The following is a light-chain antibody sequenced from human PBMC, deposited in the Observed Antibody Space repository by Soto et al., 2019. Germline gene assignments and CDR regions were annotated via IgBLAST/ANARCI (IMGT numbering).Light chain of an antibody. J-gene: IGKJ4*01. CDR1: QSVSGSY. CDR2: GAS. Sequence: IVLTQSPGTLSLSPGERATLSCRASQSVSGSYLAWHQQKPGQAPRLLIYGASSRATGIPPRFSGSGSGTDFTLTISSLEPEDFAVYYCQQRSNSFGGGTKVHIK. CDR3: QQRSNS. V-gene: IGKV3D-20*02.